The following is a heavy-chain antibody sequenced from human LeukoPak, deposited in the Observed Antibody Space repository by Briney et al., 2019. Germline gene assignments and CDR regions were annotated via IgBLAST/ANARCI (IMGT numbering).Heavy chain of an antibody. V-gene: IGHV1-46*01. J-gene: IGHJ4*02. CDR2: INPSGGST. D-gene: IGHD3-16*01. CDR3: AVLGGGPTIGH. Sequence: ASVKVSCKASGYSFTGYYMHWVRQAPGQGLEWMGIINPSGGSTTYGQKFQGRVTMIRDTSTSTVYMELSSMRYEDTAVYYCAVLGGGPTIGHWGQGTLVTVSS. CDR1: GYSFTGYY.